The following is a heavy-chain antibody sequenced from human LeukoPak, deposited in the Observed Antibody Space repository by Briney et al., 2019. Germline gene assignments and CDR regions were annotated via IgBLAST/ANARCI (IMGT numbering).Heavy chain of an antibody. V-gene: IGHV3-11*04. CDR3: ARDFSDPNYYFYYMDV. D-gene: IGHD1-26*01. Sequence: PGGSLRLSCAASGFTFSNYYMSWIRQAPGKGLEWLSYISSSGSTIYYADSVKGRFTISRDNAKNSLYLHMNSLRAEETAVYYCARDFSDPNYYFYYMDVWGKGTTVTVSS. J-gene: IGHJ6*03. CDR1: GFTFSNYY. CDR2: ISSSGSTI.